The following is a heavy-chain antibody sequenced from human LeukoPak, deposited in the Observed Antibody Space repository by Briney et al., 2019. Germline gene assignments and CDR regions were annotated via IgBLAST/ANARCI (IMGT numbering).Heavy chain of an antibody. Sequence: GASVKVSCKASGYTFTSYGISWVRQAPGQGLEWMGWISAYNGNTNYAQKLQGRVTMTTDTSTSTAYMELRSLRSDDTAVYYCARVSYMGGGYYYYYYMDVWGKGTTVTISS. CDR1: GYTFTSYG. D-gene: IGHD1-26*01. CDR3: ARVSYMGGGYYYYYYMDV. CDR2: ISAYNGNT. J-gene: IGHJ6*03. V-gene: IGHV1-18*01.